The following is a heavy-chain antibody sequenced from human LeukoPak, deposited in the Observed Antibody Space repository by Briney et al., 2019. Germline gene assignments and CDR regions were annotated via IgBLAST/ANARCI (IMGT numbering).Heavy chain of an antibody. V-gene: IGHV3-15*01. J-gene: IGHJ4*02. Sequence: GGSLRLSCVASGFTFDDAWMSWVRQAPGKGLEWVGRIKGKTDGGTTECPTAVKDRFAISRDDSKTTVSLHMNSLKTEDTGVYYCTTGSRYWGQGTLVIVSS. CDR3: TTGSRY. CDR1: GFTFDDAW. CDR2: IKGKTDGGTT.